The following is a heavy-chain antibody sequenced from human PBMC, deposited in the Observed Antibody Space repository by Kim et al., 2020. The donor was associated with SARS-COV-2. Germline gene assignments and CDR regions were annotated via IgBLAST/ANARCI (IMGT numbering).Heavy chain of an antibody. CDR3: AKAPGHYDYINFLFHY. Sequence: GGSLRLSCAASGFTFSSYVMSWVRQAPGKGLEWVSAIDAGGAGTSYADSVRGRFTISRDNSKNTLYLQMSSLRAEDTAVYFCAKAPGHYDYINFLFHYWG. D-gene: IGHD3-22*01. V-gene: IGHV3-23*01. J-gene: IGHJ4*01. CDR1: GFTFSSYV. CDR2: IDAGGAGT.